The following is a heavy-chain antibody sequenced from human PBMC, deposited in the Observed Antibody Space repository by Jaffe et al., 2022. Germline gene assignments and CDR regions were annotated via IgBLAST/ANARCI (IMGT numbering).Heavy chain of an antibody. CDR2: INWNGGST. CDR1: GFTFNDYG. CDR3: VRVPNFGPYNWFDS. V-gene: IGHV3-20*04. Sequence: VQLVESGGRVMRPGESLRLSCTAGGFTFNDYGMGWVRQSPGKGLECVCSINWNGGSTIYADSVKGRFIISRDNAKNSLYLQMNSLRVDDTAVYYCVRVPNFGPYNWFDSWGQGTLVTVSS. D-gene: IGHD3-3*01. J-gene: IGHJ5*01.